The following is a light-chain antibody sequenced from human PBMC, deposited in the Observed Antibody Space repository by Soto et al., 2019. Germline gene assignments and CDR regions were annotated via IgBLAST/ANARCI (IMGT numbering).Light chain of an antibody. V-gene: IGKV3-15*01. J-gene: IGKJ5*01. Sequence: EIVLTQSPDSLSLSPGEGTSLSCRASQSVSSNLAWYQQKPGQAPRLLIYGASTRATGIPARFSGTGSGTEFTLTISSLKSEDYAVYYCQQYKSWPPITFGQGTRLEIK. CDR1: QSVSSN. CDR2: GAS. CDR3: QQYKSWPPIT.